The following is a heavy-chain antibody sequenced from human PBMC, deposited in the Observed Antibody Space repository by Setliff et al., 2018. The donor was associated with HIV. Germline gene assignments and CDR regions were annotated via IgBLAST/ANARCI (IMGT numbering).Heavy chain of an antibody. Sequence: ASVKVSCKASGYTFSGYYLHWVRRAPGQGLEWMGWINPNSGATNYAQSFQGRVTMTRDTSISTAYMGLSSLTSDDTAVYYCALASIVSTARWNHWGRGTTVTVSS. CDR3: ALASIVSTARWNH. CDR2: INPNSGAT. CDR1: GYTFSGYY. D-gene: IGHD1-26*01. J-gene: IGHJ4*02. V-gene: IGHV1-2*02.